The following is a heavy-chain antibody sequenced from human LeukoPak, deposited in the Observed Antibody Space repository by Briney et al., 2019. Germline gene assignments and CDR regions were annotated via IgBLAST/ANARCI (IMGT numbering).Heavy chain of an antibody. J-gene: IGHJ4*02. V-gene: IGHV3-7*01. Sequence: PGGSLRLSCAASGFTFSTYWMSWVRQAPGKGLEWVANIKQDGSEKYYADSVEGRFTISRDNAKNSLDLQMSSLRVEDTAVYYCARGSGRITIFGVPYWGQGTLVTVSS. CDR2: IKQDGSEK. D-gene: IGHD3-3*01. CDR3: ARGSGRITIFGVPY. CDR1: GFTFSTYW.